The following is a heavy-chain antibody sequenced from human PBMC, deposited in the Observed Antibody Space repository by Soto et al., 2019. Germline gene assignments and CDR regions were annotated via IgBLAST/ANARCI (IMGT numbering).Heavy chain of an antibody. Sequence: QMQLVQSGPEVKKPGTSVKVSCKASGFTFTSSAVQWVRQARGQRLEWLGWIVVCSGNTNYAQKFQERVTITRDMSTSTAYMELSSLRSEDTAVYYCAADALRFLEWETLDYWGQGTLVTVSS. D-gene: IGHD3-3*01. CDR2: IVVCSGNT. J-gene: IGHJ4*02. CDR1: GFTFTSSA. V-gene: IGHV1-58*01. CDR3: AADALRFLEWETLDY.